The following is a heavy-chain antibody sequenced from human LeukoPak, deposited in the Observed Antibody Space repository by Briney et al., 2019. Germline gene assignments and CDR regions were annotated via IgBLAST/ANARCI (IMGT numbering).Heavy chain of an antibody. J-gene: IGHJ5*02. D-gene: IGHD2-2*01. V-gene: IGHV4-34*01. Sequence: SETLSLTCAVYGGSFSGYYWSRIRRPPGKGLEWIGEINHSGSTNYNPSLKSRVTISVDTSKNQFSLKLSSVTAADTAVYYCARLTDIVVVPAFDPWGQGTLVTVSS. CDR3: ARLTDIVVVPAFDP. CDR2: INHSGST. CDR1: GGSFSGYY.